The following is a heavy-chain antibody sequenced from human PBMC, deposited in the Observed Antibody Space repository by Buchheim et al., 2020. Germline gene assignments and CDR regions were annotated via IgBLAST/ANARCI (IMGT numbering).Heavy chain of an antibody. D-gene: IGHD2/OR15-2a*01. V-gene: IGHV4-61*02. CDR3: ARNTRDYYYYGMDV. Sequence: QVQLQESGPGLVKPSQTLSLTCTVSGGSISSGSYYWSWIRQPAGKGLEWIGRIYTSGSTNYNPSLKSRVTISVDTSKHQFSLKLSSVTAADTAVYYCARNTRDYYYYGMDVWGQGTT. J-gene: IGHJ6*02. CDR2: IYTSGST. CDR1: GGSISSGSYY.